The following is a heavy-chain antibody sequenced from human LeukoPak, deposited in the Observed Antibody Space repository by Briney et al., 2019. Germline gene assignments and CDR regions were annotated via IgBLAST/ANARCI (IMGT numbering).Heavy chain of an antibody. J-gene: IGHJ5*02. V-gene: IGHV1-58*01. CDR1: VFTLTSAT. D-gene: IGHD4-17*01. CDR2: IFRGSNNA. Sequence: GTSVKDSCKASVFTLTSATVQWVRQAPRQRLEWMGWIFRGSNNAIYAQNYQQRITITRDMSTGTVYMELFSLRSEDTAVYYCAAETYSDECCWFDAWGQGTPVTVSS. CDR3: AAETYSDECCWFDA.